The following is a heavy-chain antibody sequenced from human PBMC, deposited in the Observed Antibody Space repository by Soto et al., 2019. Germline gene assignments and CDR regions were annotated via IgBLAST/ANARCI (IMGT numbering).Heavy chain of an antibody. Sequence: SETLSLTCAVSGASVSSTKWWSWVRQSPGKGLEWIGEIHHSETTNYNPSLKSRVTISIDTSNKHLSLHLSSVTAANTAVYYCARQKVSRFYGEVDFFDYWGLGTLVTVSS. CDR3: ARQKVSRFYGEVDFFDY. V-gene: IGHV4-4*02. CDR1: GASVSSTKW. J-gene: IGHJ4*02. D-gene: IGHD4-17*01. CDR2: IHHSETT.